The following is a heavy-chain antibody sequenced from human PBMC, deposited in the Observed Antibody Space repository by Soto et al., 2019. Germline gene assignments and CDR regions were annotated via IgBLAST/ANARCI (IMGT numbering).Heavy chain of an antibody. CDR3: ARGDTAIYYYYYGMDV. CDR2: IIPIFGTA. CDR1: GDTFSSYA. J-gene: IGHJ6*02. V-gene: IGHV1-69*13. Sequence: ASVKVSCKASGDTFSSYAISWVRQAPGQGLEWMGGIIPIFGTANYAQKFQGRVTITADESTSTAYMELSSLRSEDTAVYYCARGDTAIYYYYYGMDVWGQGTTVTVSS. D-gene: IGHD5-18*01.